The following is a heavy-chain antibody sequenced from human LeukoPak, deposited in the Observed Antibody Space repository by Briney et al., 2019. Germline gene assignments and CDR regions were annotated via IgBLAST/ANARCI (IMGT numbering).Heavy chain of an antibody. J-gene: IGHJ4*02. Sequence: ASVKVSCKASGYTFTDYYIHWVRQAPGQGLEWMGCINPNSGTTNYAQKFQGRVTMTRDTSINTAYMDLNRLRSDDTAVYYCARSNEGPYYFDFWGQETLVTVSS. V-gene: IGHV1-2*02. CDR1: GYTFTDYY. CDR2: INPNSGTT. CDR3: ARSNEGPYYFDF.